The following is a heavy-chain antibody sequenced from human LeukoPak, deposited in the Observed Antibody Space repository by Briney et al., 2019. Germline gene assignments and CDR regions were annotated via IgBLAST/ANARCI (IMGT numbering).Heavy chain of an antibody. CDR1: GFTFSSYS. Sequence: PGGSLRLSCAASGFTFSSYSMNWVRQAPGKGLEWVSSISSSSSYIYYADSVKGRFTISRDNAKNSLYLQMNSLRAEDTAVYYCARDFLFGYYYGMDVWGQGTTVTVSS. J-gene: IGHJ6*02. V-gene: IGHV3-21*01. D-gene: IGHD3-10*02. CDR2: ISSSSSYI. CDR3: ARDFLFGYYYGMDV.